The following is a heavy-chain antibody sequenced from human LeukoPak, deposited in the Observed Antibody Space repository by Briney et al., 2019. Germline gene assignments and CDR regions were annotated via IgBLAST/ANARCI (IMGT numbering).Heavy chain of an antibody. CDR3: ARDSPAEFYSNYVYYYYYMDV. D-gene: IGHD4-11*01. Sequence: PGGSLSLSCAASGFTFSSYSMNWVRQAPGKWLEWASSIISSSTYIYYADSVNGPSTISGDNAKNSLYLQINSLRPEDTAVYYCARDSPAEFYSNYVYYYYYMDVWGKGTTVTVSS. J-gene: IGHJ6*03. CDR1: GFTFSSYS. CDR2: IISSSTYI. V-gene: IGHV3-21*01.